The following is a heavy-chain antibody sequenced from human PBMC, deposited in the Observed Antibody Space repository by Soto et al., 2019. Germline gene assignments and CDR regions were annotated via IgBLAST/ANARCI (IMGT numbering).Heavy chain of an antibody. CDR2: ISAYNGNT. V-gene: IGHV1-18*01. J-gene: IGHJ4*02. CDR1: GYTFTSYG. CDR3: ARALPPVDY. Sequence: QVQLVQSGAEVKKPGASVKVSCKASGYTFTSYGISWVRQAPGQGLEWMGWISAYNGNTNYAQKLQGRVTMTTDTSTSTADMERRSLRSEDTALYSCARALPPVDYWGQGTLVTVSS.